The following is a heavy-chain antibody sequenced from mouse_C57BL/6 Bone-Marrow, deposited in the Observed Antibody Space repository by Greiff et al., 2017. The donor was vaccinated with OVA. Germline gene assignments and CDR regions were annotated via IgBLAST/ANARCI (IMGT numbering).Heavy chain of an antibody. CDR2: INPNYGTT. J-gene: IGHJ1*03. CDR1: GYSFTDYN. Sequence: VQLKQSGPELVKPGASVKISCKASGYSFTDYNMNWVKQSNGKSLEWIGVINPNYGTTSYNQKFKGKAKLTVDQSYSTAYMQLNSLTSGDSAVYYCAFYYGSSYRYFDVWGTGTTVTVSS. V-gene: IGHV1-39*01. CDR3: AFYYGSSYRYFDV. D-gene: IGHD1-1*01.